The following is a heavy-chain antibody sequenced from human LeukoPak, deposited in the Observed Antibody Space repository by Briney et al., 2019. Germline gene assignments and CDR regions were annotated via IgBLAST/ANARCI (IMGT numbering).Heavy chain of an antibody. CDR3: ARGIYVPNWFDP. J-gene: IGHJ5*02. CDR2: IYSGGST. CDR1: GFTVSSNY. Sequence: SGGSLRLSCAASGFTVSSNYMSWVRQAPGKGWGWLSVIYSGGSTYYADSVKGRFTISRDNSKNTLYLQMNSLRAEDTAVYYCARGIYVPNWFDPWGQGTLVTVST. V-gene: IGHV3-53*01. D-gene: IGHD3-16*01.